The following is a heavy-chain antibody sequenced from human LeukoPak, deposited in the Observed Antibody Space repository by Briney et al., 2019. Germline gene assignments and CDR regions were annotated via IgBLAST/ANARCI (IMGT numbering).Heavy chain of an antibody. D-gene: IGHD5-24*01. Sequence: SETLSLTCAVYGGSFSGYYRSWIRQPPGKGLEWIGEINHSGSTNYNPSLKSRVTISVDTSKNQFSLKLSSVTAADTAVYYCARRGDGYNQLDYWGQGTLVTVSS. V-gene: IGHV4-34*01. CDR3: ARRGDGYNQLDY. J-gene: IGHJ4*02. CDR2: INHSGST. CDR1: GGSFSGYY.